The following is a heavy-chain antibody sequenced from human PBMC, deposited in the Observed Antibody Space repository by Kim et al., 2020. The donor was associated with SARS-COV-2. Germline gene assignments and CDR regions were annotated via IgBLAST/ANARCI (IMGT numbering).Heavy chain of an antibody. Sequence: SETLSLTCTVSGGSISSSSYYWGWIRQPPGKGLEWIGSIYYSGSTYYNPSLKSRVTISVDTSKNQFSLKLSSVTAADTAVYYCARRGSSSIRGLYFDYWGQGTLVTVSS. CDR3: ARRGSSSIRGLYFDY. D-gene: IGHD6-6*01. J-gene: IGHJ4*02. CDR1: GGSISSSSYY. CDR2: IYYSGST. V-gene: IGHV4-39*01.